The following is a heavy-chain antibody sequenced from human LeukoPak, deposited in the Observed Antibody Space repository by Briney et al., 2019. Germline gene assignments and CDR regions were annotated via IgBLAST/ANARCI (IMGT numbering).Heavy chain of an antibody. V-gene: IGHV4-59*08. Sequence: PSETLSLTCSVSGGSISSYYWSWIRQPPGKGLEWIGYIYYSGSTNYNPSLKSRVTISVDTSKNQFSLKLSSVTAADTAVYYCARHYRYYDSSGYLGAWGQGTLVTVSS. J-gene: IGHJ5*02. CDR1: GGSISSYY. D-gene: IGHD3-22*01. CDR3: ARHYRYYDSSGYLGA. CDR2: IYYSGST.